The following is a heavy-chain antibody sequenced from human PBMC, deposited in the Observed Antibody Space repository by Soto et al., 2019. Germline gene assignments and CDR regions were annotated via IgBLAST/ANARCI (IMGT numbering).Heavy chain of an antibody. CDR1: GFTFSSYA. J-gene: IGHJ4*02. CDR2: ISTNGGST. V-gene: IGHV3-64D*08. D-gene: IGHD2-2*01. Sequence: PGGSLRLSCSASGFTFSSYAMHWVRQAPGKGLEYVSAISTNGGSTYYADSVKGRFTISRDNSKNTLYLQMSSLRTEDTAVYYCVPHCSTSCPFDYWGQGTLVTVSS. CDR3: VPHCSTSCPFDY.